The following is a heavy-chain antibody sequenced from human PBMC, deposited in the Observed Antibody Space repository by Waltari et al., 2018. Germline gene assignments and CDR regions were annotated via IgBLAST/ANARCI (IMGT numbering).Heavy chain of an antibody. CDR2: ISCSGGST. D-gene: IGHD3-3*01. Sequence: EVQLLESGGGLVQPGGSLRLSCAASGFTFSNYAMSWVRQAPGKGLEWVSAISCSGGSTYYADSVKGRFTISRDNSKNTLYLQMNSLRAEDTAVYYCAKGDFWSGSALFDHWGQGTLVTVSS. V-gene: IGHV3-23*01. J-gene: IGHJ4*02. CDR1: GFTFSNYA. CDR3: AKGDFWSGSALFDH.